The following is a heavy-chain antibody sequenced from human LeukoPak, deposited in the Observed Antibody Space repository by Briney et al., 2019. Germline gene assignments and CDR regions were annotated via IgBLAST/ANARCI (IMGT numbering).Heavy chain of an antibody. V-gene: IGHV3-48*03. CDR3: ARYYGGSSPFDY. CDR1: GFTFSSYE. J-gene: IGHJ4*02. D-gene: IGHD4-23*01. CDR2: ISSSGSTI. Sequence: GGSLRLSCAASGFTFSSYEMHWVRQAPGKGLEWVSYISSSGSTIYYADSVKGRFTISRDNAKNSLYLQLNSLRVQDPAVYYCARYYGGSSPFDYWGQGTLVTVSS.